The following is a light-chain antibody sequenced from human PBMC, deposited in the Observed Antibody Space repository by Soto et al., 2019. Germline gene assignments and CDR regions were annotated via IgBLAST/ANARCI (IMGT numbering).Light chain of an antibody. Sequence: QLVLTRPPSASASLGASVTLTCTLSSGYSNYKVDWYQQRPGKGPRFVMRVGTGGIVGSKGDGIPDRFSVLGSGLNRYLTIKNIQEEDESAYHCGADHGSGSNFVYVFGTGTKLTVL. CDR3: GADHGSGSNFVYV. V-gene: IGLV9-49*01. J-gene: IGLJ1*01. CDR1: SGYSNYK. CDR2: VGTGGIVG.